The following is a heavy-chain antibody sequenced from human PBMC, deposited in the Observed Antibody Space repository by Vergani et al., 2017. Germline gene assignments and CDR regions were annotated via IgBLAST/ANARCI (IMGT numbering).Heavy chain of an antibody. CDR1: GGSISSGDYY. D-gene: IGHD3-22*01. CDR2: IYYSGST. J-gene: IGHJ6*02. V-gene: IGHV4-30-4*01. CDR3: ARVRRDDSSGYYYYYGMDV. Sequence: QVQLQESGPGLVKPSQTLSLTCTVSGGSISSGDYYWSWIRQPPGKGLEWIGYIYYSGSTYYNLSLKSRVTISVDTSKNQFSLKLSSVTAADTAVYYCARVRRDDSSGYYYYYGMDVWSQGTTVTVSS.